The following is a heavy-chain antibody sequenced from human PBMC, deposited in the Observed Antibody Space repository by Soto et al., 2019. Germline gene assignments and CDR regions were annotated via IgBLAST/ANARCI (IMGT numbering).Heavy chain of an antibody. J-gene: IGHJ4*02. Sequence: GASVKVSCKASGVTFTSSAVQWVRQARGQRLEWIGWIVVGSGNTNYAQKFQERVTITRDMSTSTAYMELSSLRSEDTAVYYCAADRDCSGGSCYDLGYFDYWGQGTLVTVSS. CDR1: GVTFTSSA. D-gene: IGHD2-15*01. CDR3: AADRDCSGGSCYDLGYFDY. CDR2: IVVGSGNT. V-gene: IGHV1-58*01.